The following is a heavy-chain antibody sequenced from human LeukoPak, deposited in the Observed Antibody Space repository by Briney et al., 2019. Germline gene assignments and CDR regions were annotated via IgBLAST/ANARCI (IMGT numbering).Heavy chain of an antibody. V-gene: IGHV1-69*05. CDR2: ITPIFGTA. Sequence: GSSVKVSCKASGGTFSSYAISWVRQAPGQGLEWMGGITPIFGTANYAQKFQGRVTITRDTSASTAYMELSSLRSEDTAVYYCASAMVRGGDGAFDIWGQGTMVTVSS. CDR1: GGTFSSYA. J-gene: IGHJ3*02. CDR3: ASAMVRGGDGAFDI. D-gene: IGHD3-10*01.